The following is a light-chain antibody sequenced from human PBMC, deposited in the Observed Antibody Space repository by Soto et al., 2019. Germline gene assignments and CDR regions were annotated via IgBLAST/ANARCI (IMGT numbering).Light chain of an antibody. CDR1: QSVLYSSSNKNY. J-gene: IGKJ1*01. CDR2: CAS. CDR3: QQYCSSPWT. Sequence: DIVMTQSPDSLAVSLGERATINCRSSQSVLYSSSNKNYLAWYQQKPGQPPTLLIYCASTRESGVPDRFSGSGSGTDFTLTISSLQAEDFAVYYCQQYCSSPWTFGQGTKVEIK. V-gene: IGKV4-1*01.